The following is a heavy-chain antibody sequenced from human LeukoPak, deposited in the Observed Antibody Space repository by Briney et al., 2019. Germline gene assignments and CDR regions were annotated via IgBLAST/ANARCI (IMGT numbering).Heavy chain of an antibody. CDR2: ISAYNGNT. D-gene: IGHD2-2*01. Sequence: ASVKVSCKASGYTFTSYGISWVRQAPGQGLEWMGWISAYNGNTNYAQKLQGRVTMTTDTSTSTAYMELRSLRSDDTAVYYCARAGYCSSTSCYSLRYYYYYYMDVWGKGTTVTISS. CDR1: GYTFTSYG. V-gene: IGHV1-18*01. J-gene: IGHJ6*03. CDR3: ARAGYCSSTSCYSLRYYYYYYMDV.